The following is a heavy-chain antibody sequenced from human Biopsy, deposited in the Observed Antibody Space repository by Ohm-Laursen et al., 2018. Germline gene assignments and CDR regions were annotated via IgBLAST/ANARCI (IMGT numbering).Heavy chain of an antibody. CDR3: ASVVLGPTNDAFDL. Sequence: SQTLSLTCHVSGGDINNYYWSWIRRPAGKGLEWIGRIYPGGSTNYNPSLKSRVTMSVDTSKKQLSLRLRSVTAADTAMYYCASVVLGPTNDAFDLWGQGTMVVVSS. D-gene: IGHD3-22*01. J-gene: IGHJ3*01. CDR2: IYPGGST. CDR1: GGDINNYY. V-gene: IGHV4-4*07.